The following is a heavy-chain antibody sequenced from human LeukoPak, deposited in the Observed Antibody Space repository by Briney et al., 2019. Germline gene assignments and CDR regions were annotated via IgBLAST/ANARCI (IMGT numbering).Heavy chain of an antibody. V-gene: IGHV1-69*13. D-gene: IGHD4-17*01. Sequence: ASVKVSCKASGGTFSSYAISWVRQAPGQGLEWMGGTIPIFGTANYAQKFQGRVTITADESTSTAYMELSSLRSEDTAVYYCARDEVTTGAFDIWGQGTMVTVSS. J-gene: IGHJ3*02. CDR2: TIPIFGTA. CDR1: GGTFSSYA. CDR3: ARDEVTTGAFDI.